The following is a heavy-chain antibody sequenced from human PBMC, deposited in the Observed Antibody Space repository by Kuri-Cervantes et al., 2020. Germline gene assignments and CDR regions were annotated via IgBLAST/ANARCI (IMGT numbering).Heavy chain of an antibody. Sequence: LSLTCAASGFTFSSYGMHWVRQAPGKGLEWVAVIWYDGSNKYYADSVKGRFTISRDNSKNTLYLQMNSLRAEDTAVYYCARDFRDLITGTTYHYYYGMDVWGQGTTVTVSS. V-gene: IGHV3-33*01. J-gene: IGHJ6*02. D-gene: IGHD1-7*01. CDR2: IWYDGSNK. CDR3: ARDFRDLITGTTYHYYYGMDV. CDR1: GFTFSSYG.